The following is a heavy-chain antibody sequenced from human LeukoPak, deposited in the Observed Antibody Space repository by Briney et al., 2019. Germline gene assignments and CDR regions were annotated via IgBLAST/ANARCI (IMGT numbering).Heavy chain of an antibody. D-gene: IGHD5-18*01. CDR3: AKDADTATIIYWYFDL. V-gene: IGHV3-30*18. J-gene: IGHJ2*01. Sequence: GRSLRLSCAASGFTFSSYGMHWVRQAPGKGLEWVAVISDDGSNRYYADSVKGRFTISRDNSKNTLYLQMNSLRAEDTAMYYCAKDADTATIIYWYFDLWGRGTLVTVSS. CDR2: ISDDGSNR. CDR1: GFTFSSYG.